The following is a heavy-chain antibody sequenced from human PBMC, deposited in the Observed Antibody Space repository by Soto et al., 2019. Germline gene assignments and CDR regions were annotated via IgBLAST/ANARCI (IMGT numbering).Heavy chain of an antibody. V-gene: IGHV4-59*01. Sequence: KPSETLSLTCSVSGGSMSEYFWSWIRQSPGKGLEWIGYIYYLGSTDYNPSLKSRVTISVDTSKRQFSLRLTSVTAADTAAYYCARDGYDGSGSPYPAYWGPGTQVTVSS. J-gene: IGHJ4*02. CDR3: ARDGYDGSGSPYPAY. CDR1: GGSMSEYF. D-gene: IGHD3-10*01. CDR2: IYYLGST.